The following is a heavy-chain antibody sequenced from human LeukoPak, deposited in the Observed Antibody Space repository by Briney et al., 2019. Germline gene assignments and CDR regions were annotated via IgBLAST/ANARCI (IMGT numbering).Heavy chain of an antibody. Sequence: GGSLRLSCAASGFTFDDYGMSWVRQAPGKGLEWVSGINWNGGSTGYADSVKGRSTISRDNAKNSLYLQMNSLRAEDTALYHCARDLDYGDYDLPFDYWGQGTLVTVSS. J-gene: IGHJ4*02. CDR2: INWNGGST. V-gene: IGHV3-20*01. CDR1: GFTFDDYG. CDR3: ARDLDYGDYDLPFDY. D-gene: IGHD4-17*01.